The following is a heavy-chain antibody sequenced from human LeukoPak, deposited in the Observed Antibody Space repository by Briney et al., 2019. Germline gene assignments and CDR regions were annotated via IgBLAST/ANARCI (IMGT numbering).Heavy chain of an antibody. V-gene: IGHV4-30-2*01. CDR1: GGSISSGGYY. Sequence: SETLSLTCTVSGGSISSGGYYWSWIRQPPGKGLEWIGYIYHSGSTYYNPSLKSRVTISVHTSKNQFSLKLSSVTAADTAVYYCARGGVGGYYYMDVWGKGTTVTVSS. CDR3: ARGGVGGYYYMDV. J-gene: IGHJ6*03. CDR2: IYHSGST. D-gene: IGHD3-3*01.